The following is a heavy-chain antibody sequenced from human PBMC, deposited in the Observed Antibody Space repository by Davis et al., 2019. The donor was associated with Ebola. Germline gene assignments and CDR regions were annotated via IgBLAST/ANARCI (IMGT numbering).Heavy chain of an antibody. D-gene: IGHD2-15*01. CDR1: GYTFSNFD. CDR3: ARGSHLCSGFVCYDL. CDR2: MTPSSGST. Sequence: ASVKVSCKPSGYTFSNFDVHWVRQAAGQGLEWMGRMTPSSGSTASARKFQGRVTMTRDTSMDTAYLELSGLRFDDTAVYYCARGSHLCSGFVCYDLWGQGSLVTVSS. J-gene: IGHJ4*01. V-gene: IGHV1-8*02.